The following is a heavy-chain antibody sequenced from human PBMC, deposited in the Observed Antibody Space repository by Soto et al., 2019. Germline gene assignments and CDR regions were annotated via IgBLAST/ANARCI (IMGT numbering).Heavy chain of an antibody. Sequence: PGESLKISCAASGFTFSSYGMHWVRQAPGKGLEWVAVISYDGSNKYYADSVKGRFTISRDNSKNTLYLQMNSLRAEDTAVYYCAKDFKTRIVGATLHFDYWGQGTLVTVSS. J-gene: IGHJ4*02. V-gene: IGHV3-30*18. CDR3: AKDFKTRIVGATLHFDY. D-gene: IGHD1-26*01. CDR2: ISYDGSNK. CDR1: GFTFSSYG.